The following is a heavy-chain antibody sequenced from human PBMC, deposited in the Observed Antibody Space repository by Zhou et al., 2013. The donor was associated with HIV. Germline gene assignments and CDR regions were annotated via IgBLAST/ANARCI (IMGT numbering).Heavy chain of an antibody. CDR3: ARGEYSNYVTDFDY. CDR2: IIPISDTP. D-gene: IGHD4-4*01. J-gene: IGHJ4*02. V-gene: IGHV1-69*05. Sequence: QVQLVQSGAEVKKPGSSVKVSCKASGGTFRSNGLSWVRQAPGQGLEWMGGIIPISDTPKYAQEFQRRVTITTDESTNTAYLELRSLTSEDTALYYCARGEYSNYVTDFDYWGQGTLVTVSS. CDR1: GGTFRSNG.